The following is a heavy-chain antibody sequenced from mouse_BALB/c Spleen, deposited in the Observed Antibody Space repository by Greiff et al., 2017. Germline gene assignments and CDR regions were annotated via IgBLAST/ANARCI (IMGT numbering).Heavy chain of an antibody. CDR1: GFNIKDTY. J-gene: IGHJ4*01. CDR3: ASLLRDYYAMDY. D-gene: IGHD1-2*01. Sequence: EVQLQQSGAELVKPGASVKLSCTASGFNIKDTYMHWVKQRPEQGLEWIGRIDPANGNTKYDPKFQGKATITADTSSNTAYLQLSSLTSEDNAVYYCASLLRDYYAMDYWGQGTSVTVSS. CDR2: IDPANGNT. V-gene: IGHV14-3*02.